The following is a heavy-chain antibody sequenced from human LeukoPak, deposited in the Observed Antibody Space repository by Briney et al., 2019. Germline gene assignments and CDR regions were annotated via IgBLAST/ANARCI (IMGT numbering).Heavy chain of an antibody. J-gene: IGHJ3*02. CDR1: GYSISSGYY. CDR3: ARDGFDYYGSGSTFDI. V-gene: IGHV4-38-2*02. Sequence: SETLSLTCTVSGYSISSGYYWGWIRQPPGKGLEWIGSIYHSGSTYYNPSLKSRVTISVDTSKNQFSLKLSSVTAADTAVYYCARDGFDYYGSGSTFDIWGQGTMVTVSS. D-gene: IGHD3-10*01. CDR2: IYHSGST.